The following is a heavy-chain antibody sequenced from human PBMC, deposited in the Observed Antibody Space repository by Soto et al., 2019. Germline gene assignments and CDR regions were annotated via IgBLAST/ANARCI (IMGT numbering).Heavy chain of an antibody. CDR1: CWSFSGYY. Sequence: QVQLQQWGAGLLKPSETLSLTCAVYCWSFSGYYWSWIRHPPGKGLEWIGEINHSGITNYNPSLKSRVTMSVDTSKNQSSLKLSSVTAADTAVYYCTRAAPEADYYYGMDVWGQGTTVTVSS. CDR3: TRAAPEADYYYGMDV. J-gene: IGHJ6*02. D-gene: IGHD6-19*01. V-gene: IGHV4-34*01. CDR2: INHSGIT.